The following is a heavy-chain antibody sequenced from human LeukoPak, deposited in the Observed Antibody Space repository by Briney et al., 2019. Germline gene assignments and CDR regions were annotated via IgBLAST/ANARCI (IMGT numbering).Heavy chain of an antibody. Sequence: SETLSLTCTVSGGSISSNTYYWGWIRQPPGKGLEWIGSIYHSGSTYYNPSLKSRVTISVDTSKNQFSLKLSSVTAADTAVYYCVRGRITIFGVVTYFDYWGQGTLVTVSS. J-gene: IGHJ4*02. CDR1: GGSISSNTYY. CDR2: IYHSGST. V-gene: IGHV4-39*07. D-gene: IGHD3-3*01. CDR3: VRGRITIFGVVTYFDY.